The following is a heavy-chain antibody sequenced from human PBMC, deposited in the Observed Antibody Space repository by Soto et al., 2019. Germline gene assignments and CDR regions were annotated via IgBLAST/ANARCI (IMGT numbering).Heavy chain of an antibody. Sequence: AGGSLRLSCAASGFTFSDYYMSWIRQAPGKGLEWVGRLKSKTDGGTTDYAAPVKGRFTISRDDSKNTLYLQMDSLKTEDTAVYYCTTDGGYCVSTSCYDIDYWGQGTLVTVSS. J-gene: IGHJ4*02. CDR1: GFTFSDYY. CDR2: LKSKTDGGTT. V-gene: IGHV3-15*01. CDR3: TTDGGYCVSTSCYDIDY. D-gene: IGHD2-2*01.